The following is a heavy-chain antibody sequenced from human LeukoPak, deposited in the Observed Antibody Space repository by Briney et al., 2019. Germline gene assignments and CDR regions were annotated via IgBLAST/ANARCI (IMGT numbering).Heavy chain of an antibody. J-gene: IGHJ1*01. D-gene: IGHD6-19*01. CDR2: INHSGST. V-gene: IGHV4-34*01. CDR1: GGSFSGYY. CDR3: ARIAESSGWSRGRYFQH. Sequence: SDTLSLTCAVYGGSFSGYYWSWIRQPPGPGLEWIGEINHSGSTNYNPSLQSRVTTSVDTSKNQFSLKLSSVAAADTAVYYCARIAESSGWSRGRYFQHWGQGTLVTVSS.